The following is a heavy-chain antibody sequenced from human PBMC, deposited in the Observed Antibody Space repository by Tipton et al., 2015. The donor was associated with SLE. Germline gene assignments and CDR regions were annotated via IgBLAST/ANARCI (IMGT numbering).Heavy chain of an antibody. CDR3: ARSLYDFWSGSEYP. J-gene: IGHJ5*02. Sequence: LRLSCTVSGGSISSYYWSWIRQPPGKGLEWIGYIYYSGSTNYNPSLKSRVTISVDTSKNQFSLKLSSVTAADTAVYYCARSLYDFWSGSEYPWGQGTLVTVSS. D-gene: IGHD3-3*01. CDR1: GGSISSYY. CDR2: IYYSGST. V-gene: IGHV4-59*01.